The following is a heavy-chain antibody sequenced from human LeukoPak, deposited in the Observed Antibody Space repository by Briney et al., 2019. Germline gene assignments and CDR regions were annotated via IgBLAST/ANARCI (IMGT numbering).Heavy chain of an antibody. CDR2: IIPIFGTA. V-gene: IGHV1-69*05. Sequence: ASVKVSCKASGGTFSSYVISWVRQAPGQGVEWMGRIIPIFGTANYAQKFQGRVTITTDESTSTSYMELSTLRAEDTAVYYCASGFGELLEVYFDYWGQGTLVTVSS. CDR3: ASGFGELLEVYFDY. J-gene: IGHJ4*02. CDR1: GGTFSSYV. D-gene: IGHD3-10*01.